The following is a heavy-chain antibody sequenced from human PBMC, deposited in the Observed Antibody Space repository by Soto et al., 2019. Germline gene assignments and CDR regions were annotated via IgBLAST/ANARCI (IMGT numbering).Heavy chain of an antibody. V-gene: IGHV3-23*01. CDR2: IVGSGSQI. Sequence: GGSLRLSCAVSGFTLSTFAMTWVRQAPGKGLECVSGIVGSGSQIHYADSVKGRFTISKDNSKNTLYLQMDSLRADDTAVYFCAKGAVYNDGLWLMDQWGQGTQVTVSS. CDR3: AKGAVYNDGLWLMDQ. J-gene: IGHJ4*02. CDR1: GFTLSTFA. D-gene: IGHD2-21*01.